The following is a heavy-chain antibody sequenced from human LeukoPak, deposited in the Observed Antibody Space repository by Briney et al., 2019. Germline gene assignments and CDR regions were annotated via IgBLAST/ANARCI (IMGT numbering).Heavy chain of an antibody. D-gene: IGHD3-3*01. CDR2: INHSGST. J-gene: IGHJ5*02. CDR3: AGGPEYDFWSGSNWFDP. CDR1: GGSFSGYY. V-gene: IGHV4-34*01. Sequence: PSETLSLTCAVYGGSFSGYYWSWIRQPPGKGLEWIGEINHSGSTNYNPSLKSRVTISVDTSKNQFSLKLSSVTAADTAVYYCAGGPEYDFWSGSNWFDPWGQGTLVTVSS.